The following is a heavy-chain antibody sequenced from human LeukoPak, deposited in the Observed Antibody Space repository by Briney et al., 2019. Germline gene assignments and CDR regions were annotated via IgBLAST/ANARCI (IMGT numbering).Heavy chain of an antibody. V-gene: IGHV3-23*01. CDR2: ISGSGVGT. D-gene: IGHD4-17*01. CDR1: GFTFSSYA. CDR3: AKEIYGDSTGGRFQH. Sequence: GGSLRLSCAASGFTFSSYAMSWVRQAPGKGLEWVSVISGSGVGTCCADSVKGRFTISRDNSKNTLYLQMNSLRAEDTAVYYCAKEIYGDSTGGRFQHWGQGTLVTVSS. J-gene: IGHJ1*01.